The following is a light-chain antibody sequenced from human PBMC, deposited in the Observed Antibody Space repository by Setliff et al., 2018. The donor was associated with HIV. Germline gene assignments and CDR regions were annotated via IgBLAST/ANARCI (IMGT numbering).Light chain of an antibody. CDR3: SSYTGNSRPWI. CDR2: DVN. Sequence: QSALAQPASVSGSPGQSITISCTGTSSDVGGYNYVSWYQQRPDKAPTLIIYDVNNRPSGVSHRFSGSKSGNTASLTISGLQAEDETDYYCSSYTGNSRPWIFGTGTKVTVL. CDR1: SSDVGGYNY. V-gene: IGLV2-14*01. J-gene: IGLJ1*01.